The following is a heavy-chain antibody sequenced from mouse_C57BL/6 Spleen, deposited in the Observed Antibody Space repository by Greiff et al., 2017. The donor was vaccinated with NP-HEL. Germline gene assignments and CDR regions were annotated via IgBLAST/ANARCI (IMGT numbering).Heavy chain of an antibody. V-gene: IGHV1-82*01. J-gene: IGHJ1*03. CDR2: IYPGDGVT. CDR3: ARVITAVGESPPFDV. D-gene: IGHD1-1*01. Sequence: QVQLQQSGPELVKPGASVKISCKASGYAFSSSWMNWVKQRPGKGLEWIGRIYPGDGVTNYNGKFKGKATLTADKSSSTASMQLSSLTSEDSAVYYCARVITAVGESPPFDVWGTGTTVTVSS. CDR1: GYAFSSSW.